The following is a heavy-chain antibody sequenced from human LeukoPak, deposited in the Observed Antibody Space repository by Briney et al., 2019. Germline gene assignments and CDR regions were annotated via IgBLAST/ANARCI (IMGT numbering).Heavy chain of an antibody. V-gene: IGHV1-3*01. D-gene: IGHD2-2*01. Sequence: ASVKVSCKASGYTFTSYAMHWVRQAPGQRVEWMGWVNAGNGNTKYSQKFQGRVTITRDTSARTAYMELSSLRSEDTAVYYCARTVVVVPAATYYFDYWGQGTLVTVSS. J-gene: IGHJ4*02. CDR1: GYTFTSYA. CDR2: VNAGNGNT. CDR3: ARTVVVVPAATYYFDY.